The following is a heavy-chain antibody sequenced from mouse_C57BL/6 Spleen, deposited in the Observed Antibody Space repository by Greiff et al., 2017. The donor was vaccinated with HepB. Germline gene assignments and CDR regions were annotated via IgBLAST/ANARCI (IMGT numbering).Heavy chain of an antibody. CDR3: ARDGDYDDWYFDV. J-gene: IGHJ1*03. D-gene: IGHD2-4*01. CDR2: IRNKANGYTT. Sequence: DVKLVESGGGLVQPGGSLSLSCAASGFTFTDYYMSWVRQPPGKALEWLGFIRNKANGYTTEYSASVKGRFTISRDNSQSILYLQMNALRAEDSATYYCARDGDYDDWYFDVWGTGTTVTVSS. CDR1: GFTFTDYY. V-gene: IGHV7-3*01.